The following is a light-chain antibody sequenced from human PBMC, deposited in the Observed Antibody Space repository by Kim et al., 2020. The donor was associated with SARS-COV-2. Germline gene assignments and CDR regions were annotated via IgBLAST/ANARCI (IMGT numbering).Light chain of an antibody. Sequence: GNRSPIHCQGRHNISTFLNWNQQKPGKAPKFLIYGASTLQSGVPSRFSGDGSGTDFTLTINNLQPEDSATYYCQQSYNSPRTFGQGTKVDIK. V-gene: IGKV1-39*01. CDR3: QQSYNSPRT. J-gene: IGKJ1*01. CDR2: GAS. CDR1: HNISTF.